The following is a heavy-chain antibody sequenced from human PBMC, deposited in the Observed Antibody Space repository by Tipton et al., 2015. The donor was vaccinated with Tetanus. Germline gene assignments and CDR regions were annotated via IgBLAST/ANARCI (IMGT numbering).Heavy chain of an antibody. V-gene: IGHV1-18*01. CDR3: ARDRRDGYNEYPFYYYDY. CDR2: ISAYNGNT. CDR1: GYTFTSYG. Sequence: QVQLVQSGAEVKKPGASVKVSCKASGYTFTSYGISWVRQAPGQGLEWMGWISAYNGNTNYAQKLQGRVTMTTDTSTGTAYMELRSLRSDDTAVYYCARDRRDGYNEYPFYYYDYWGQGTLVTVSS. J-gene: IGHJ4*02. D-gene: IGHD5-24*01.